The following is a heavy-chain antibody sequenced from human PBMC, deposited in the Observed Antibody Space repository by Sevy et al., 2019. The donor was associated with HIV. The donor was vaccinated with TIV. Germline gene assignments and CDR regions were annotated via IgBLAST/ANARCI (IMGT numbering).Heavy chain of an antibody. CDR1: GFTFSNAW. J-gene: IGHJ6*02. CDR3: TTETRPRYYYYGMDV. V-gene: IGHV3-15*01. D-gene: IGHD6-6*01. Sequence: GGSLRLSCAASGFTFSNAWMSWVRQAPGKGLEWVGRIKSKTGGGTTDYAAPVKGRFTIYRDDSKSTLYLQMNSLKTEDTAVYYCTTETRPRYYYYGMDVWGQGTTVTVSS. CDR2: IKSKTGGGTT.